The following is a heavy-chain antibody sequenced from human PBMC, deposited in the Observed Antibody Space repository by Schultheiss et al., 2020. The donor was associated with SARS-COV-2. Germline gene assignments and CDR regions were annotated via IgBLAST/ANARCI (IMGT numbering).Heavy chain of an antibody. V-gene: IGHV5-51*01. CDR1: GYSFSTYW. Sequence: GGSLRLSCKGSGYSFSTYWIGWVRQMPGKGLEWMGIIYPGDSDTRYSPSFQGQVTISADNSISTAYLQWSSLKASDTAMYYCARHDDYYGMDVWGQGTTVTVSS. J-gene: IGHJ6*02. CDR3: ARHDDYYGMDV. CDR2: IYPGDSDT.